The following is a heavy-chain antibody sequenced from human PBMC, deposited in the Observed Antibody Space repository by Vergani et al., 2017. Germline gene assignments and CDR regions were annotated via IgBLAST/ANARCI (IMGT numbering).Heavy chain of an antibody. D-gene: IGHD6-13*01. J-gene: IGHJ4*02. Sequence: EVQLVESGGGLVKPGGSLRLSCAASGFTFSSYSMNWVRQAPGKGLEWVSSISSSSSYIYYTDSVKGRFTISRDNAKNSLYLQMNILRAKDTAVYYCAGDPGYSSSSYFDNWGQGTLVTVSS. CDR2: ISSSSSYI. CDR3: AGDPGYSSSSYFDN. V-gene: IGHV3-21*01. CDR1: GFTFSSYS.